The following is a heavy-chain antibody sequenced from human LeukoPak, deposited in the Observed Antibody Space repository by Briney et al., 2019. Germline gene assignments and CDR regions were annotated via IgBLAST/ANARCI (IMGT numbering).Heavy chain of an antibody. V-gene: IGHV3-33*08. CDR1: GFTFSSYG. Sequence: PGGSLRLSCAASGFTFSSYGMHWVRQAPCKGLEWVAVIWYGGSNKYYADSVKGRFTISRDNSKNTLYLQMNSLRAKDTAVYYCARNHGDYWGQGTLVTVSS. D-gene: IGHD1-14*01. CDR3: ARNHGDY. CDR2: IWYGGSNK. J-gene: IGHJ4*02.